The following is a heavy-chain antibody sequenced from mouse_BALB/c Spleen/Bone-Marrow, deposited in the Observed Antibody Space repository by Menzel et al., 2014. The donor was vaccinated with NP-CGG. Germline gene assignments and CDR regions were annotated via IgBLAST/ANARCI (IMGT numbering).Heavy chain of an antibody. J-gene: IGHJ1*01. Sequence: EVKLVESGGGLVQPGGSLKLSCVASGFTFSSYGMSGVRQTPDKRLELVATINNNGGSTYYPDSVKGQFTISRDNAKNTLYPQMSSLKSGDTAMYYCARVYGWYFDVWGAGTTVTASS. CDR1: GFTFSSYG. CDR3: ARVYGWYFDV. V-gene: IGHV5-6-3*01. CDR2: INNNGGST. D-gene: IGHD1-1*01.